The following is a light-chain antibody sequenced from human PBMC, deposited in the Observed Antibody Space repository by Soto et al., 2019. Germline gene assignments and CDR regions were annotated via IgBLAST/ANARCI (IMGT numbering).Light chain of an antibody. J-gene: IGKJ1*01. CDR1: QSAFYSSSNKNF. CDR2: WAS. CDR3: QQYYSTPRT. V-gene: IGKV4-1*01. Sequence: DIVMTQSPDSLAVSLGERATIHCKSSQSAFYSSSNKNFLAWYQQKPGQPPKLLIYWASTRESGVPDRFSGSGSGTDFTLTISSLQAEDVAVYYCQQYYSTPRTFGQGTKVDI.